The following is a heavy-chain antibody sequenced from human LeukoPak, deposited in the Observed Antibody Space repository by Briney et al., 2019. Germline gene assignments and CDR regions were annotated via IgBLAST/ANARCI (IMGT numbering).Heavy chain of an antibody. Sequence: GGSLRLSCAASGFTFDDYAMHWVRQAPGKGLEWVSLISWDGGSTYYADSVKGRFTISRDNSKNSLYLQMNSLRAEDTALYYCAKDPGDYYYMDVWGKGTTVTVSS. J-gene: IGHJ6*03. D-gene: IGHD3-10*01. CDR1: GFTFDDYA. CDR2: ISWDGGST. CDR3: AKDPGDYYYMDV. V-gene: IGHV3-43D*03.